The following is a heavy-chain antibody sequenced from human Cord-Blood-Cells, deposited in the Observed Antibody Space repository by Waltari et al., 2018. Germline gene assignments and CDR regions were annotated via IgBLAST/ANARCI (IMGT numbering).Heavy chain of an antibody. CDR1: GYTFTGYY. D-gene: IGHD5-12*01. Sequence: QVQLVQSGAEVKKPGASVKVSCKASGYTFTGYYMHWVRQAPGQGLEWMGWSKPTSGGTNYALRFQGRVTMTRDTAISTAYMELSRLRSDDTAVYYCARDTFRGYGTFFDYWGQGTLVTVSS. J-gene: IGHJ4*02. V-gene: IGHV1-2*02. CDR3: ARDTFRGYGTFFDY. CDR2: SKPTSGGT.